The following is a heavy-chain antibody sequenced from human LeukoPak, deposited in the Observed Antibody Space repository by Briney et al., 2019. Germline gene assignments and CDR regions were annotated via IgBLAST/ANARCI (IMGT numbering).Heavy chain of an antibody. CDR1: GYTFTAYS. V-gene: IGHV1-2*02. J-gene: IGHJ4*02. CDR3: ATTISDSSGYYYFDY. CDR2: INPNNGGT. Sequence: ASVKVSCKASGYTFTAYSIHWVRQAPGQGREWMGLINPNNGGTNYAQKFQGRVTMTRDTSISTAYMDLSRLRSDDTAVYYCATTISDSSGYYYFDYWGQGTLVTVSS. D-gene: IGHD3-22*01.